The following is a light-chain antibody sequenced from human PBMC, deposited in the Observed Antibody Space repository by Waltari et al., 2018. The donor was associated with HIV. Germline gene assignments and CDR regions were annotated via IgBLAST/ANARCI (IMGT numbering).Light chain of an antibody. CDR3: AVWDDSLTGHVV. J-gene: IGLJ2*01. CDR2: RNN. Sequence: QSVLTQPPSASGTPGQRVTISCSGSRSNIGRNYVYWYQQLPGMAPKLPIYRNNQRPSGVPDRFSGSKSGTSASLAISGLRSEDGADYYCAVWDDSLTGHVVFGGGTKLTVL. CDR1: RSNIGRNY. V-gene: IGLV1-47*01.